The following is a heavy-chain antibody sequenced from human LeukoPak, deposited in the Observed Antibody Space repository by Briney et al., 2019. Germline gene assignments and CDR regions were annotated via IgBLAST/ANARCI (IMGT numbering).Heavy chain of an antibody. V-gene: IGHV1-69*05. CDR3: ARSLTSSEDTAMVSEDNFDY. Sequence: SVKVSCKASGGTFSSYAISWVRQAPGQGLEWMGGIIPIFGTANYAQKFQGRVTITTDESTSTAYMELSSLRSEDTAVYYCARSLTSSEDTAMVSEDNFDYWGQGTLVTVSS. CDR2: IIPIFGTA. D-gene: IGHD5-18*01. J-gene: IGHJ4*02. CDR1: GGTFSSYA.